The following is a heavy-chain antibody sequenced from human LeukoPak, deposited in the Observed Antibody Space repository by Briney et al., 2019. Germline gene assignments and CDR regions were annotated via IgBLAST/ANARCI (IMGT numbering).Heavy chain of an antibody. CDR1: GYSFTSYG. CDR3: ARCYGGDWGPFDI. J-gene: IGHJ3*02. CDR2: ISAYNGNT. Sequence: ASVKVSCRASGYSFTSYGISWVRRAPGQGLEWMGWISAYNGNTNYAQKLQDRVTMTTDTSTSTAYMELRSLRSDDTAVYYCARCYGGDWGPFDIWGQGTMVTVSS. D-gene: IGHD2-21*02. V-gene: IGHV1-18*01.